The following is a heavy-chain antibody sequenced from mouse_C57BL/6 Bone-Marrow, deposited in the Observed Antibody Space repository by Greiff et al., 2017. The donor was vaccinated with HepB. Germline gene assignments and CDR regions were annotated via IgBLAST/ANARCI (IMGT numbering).Heavy chain of an antibody. CDR1: GYTFTDYN. Sequence: EVKLMESGPELVKPGASVKMSCKASGYTFTDYNMHWVKQSHGKSLEWIGYINPNNGGTSYNQKFKGKATLTVNKSSSTAYMELRSLTSEDSAVYYCARHGYDAMDYWGQGTSVTVSS. CDR2: INPNNGGT. V-gene: IGHV1-22*01. CDR3: ARHGYDAMDY. J-gene: IGHJ4*01.